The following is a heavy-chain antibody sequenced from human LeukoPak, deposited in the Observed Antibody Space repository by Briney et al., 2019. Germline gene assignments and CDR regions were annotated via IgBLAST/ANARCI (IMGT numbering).Heavy chain of an antibody. CDR3: ARGLQLHDAFDI. J-gene: IGHJ3*02. D-gene: IGHD5-18*01. Sequence: GGSLRLSCAASGFTFNNFAMAWVRQAPGKGLEWVSGIGGGGRHIYYADSVKGRFSISRDNSKNTMYLQMNSLRAEDTAVYYCARGLQLHDAFDIWGQGTMVTVSS. CDR2: IGGGGRHI. V-gene: IGHV3-23*01. CDR1: GFTFNNFA.